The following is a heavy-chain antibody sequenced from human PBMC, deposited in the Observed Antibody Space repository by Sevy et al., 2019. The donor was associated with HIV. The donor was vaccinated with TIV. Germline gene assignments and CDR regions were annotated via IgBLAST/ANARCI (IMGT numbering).Heavy chain of an antibody. Sequence: SETLSLTCTVSGGSTSSGGYYWSWIRQHPGKGLEWIGYIYYSGSTYYNPSLKSRVTISVDTSKNQFSLKLSSVTAADTAVYYCARKYSSSSRYYYYGMDVWGQGTTVTVSS. CDR3: ARKYSSSSRYYYYGMDV. V-gene: IGHV4-31*03. D-gene: IGHD6-6*01. CDR1: GGSTSSGGYY. J-gene: IGHJ6*02. CDR2: IYYSGST.